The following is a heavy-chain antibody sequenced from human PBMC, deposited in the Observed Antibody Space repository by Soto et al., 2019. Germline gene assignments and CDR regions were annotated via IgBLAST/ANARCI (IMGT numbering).Heavy chain of an antibody. J-gene: IGHJ6*02. CDR3: ARGPPDQGIAARPRPYYGMDV. CDR1: GGTFSSYA. CDR2: IIPIFGTA. Sequence: QVQLVQSGAEVKKPGSSVKVSCKASGGTFSSYAISWVRQAPGQGLEWMGGIIPIFGTANYAQKFQGRVTITADESMSTAYMELSSLRSEGTAVYYCARGPPDQGIAARPRPYYGMDVWGQGTTVTVS. D-gene: IGHD6-6*01. V-gene: IGHV1-69*12.